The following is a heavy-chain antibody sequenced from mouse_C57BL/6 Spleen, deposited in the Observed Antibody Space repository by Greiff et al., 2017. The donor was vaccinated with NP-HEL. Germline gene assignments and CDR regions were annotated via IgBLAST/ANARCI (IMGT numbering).Heavy chain of an antibody. CDR1: GYTFTSYW. V-gene: IGHV1-50*01. J-gene: IGHJ2*01. CDR3: ARCRYGSSYVDDY. D-gene: IGHD1-1*01. CDR2: IDPSDSYT. Sequence: VQLQQPGAELVKPGASVKLSCKASGYTFTSYWMQWVKQRPGQGLEWIGEIDPSDSYTNYNQKFKGKATLTVDTSSSTAYMQLSSLTSEDSAVYYCARCRYGSSYVDDYWGQGTTLTVSS.